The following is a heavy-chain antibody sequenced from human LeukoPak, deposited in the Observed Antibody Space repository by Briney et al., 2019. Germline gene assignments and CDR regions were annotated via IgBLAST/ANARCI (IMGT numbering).Heavy chain of an antibody. V-gene: IGHV3-23*01. D-gene: IGHD1-26*01. CDR1: GFTFSSYA. CDR2: ISGSGGST. J-gene: IGHJ4*02. CDR3: AKDYLINGATFPGH. Sequence: GGSLRLSCAASGFTFSSYAMSWVRKAPGNGLEWLSAISGSGGSTYYADSVKGRFTISRDNSRDTLYLQMDGLRPEDTAVYFRAKDYLINGATFPGHWGQGTLVTVSS.